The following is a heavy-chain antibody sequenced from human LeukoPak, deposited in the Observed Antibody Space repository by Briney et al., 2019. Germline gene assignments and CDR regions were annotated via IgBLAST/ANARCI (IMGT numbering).Heavy chain of an antibody. CDR2: ISSSGSTI. J-gene: IGHJ4*02. CDR3: ARAVPTGYSSGWSVFDY. V-gene: IGHV3-48*03. CDR1: GFIFSSYE. D-gene: IGHD6-19*01. Sequence: PGGSLRLSCAASGFIFSSYEMNWVRQAPGKGLEWVSYISSSGSTIYYADSVKGRFTISRDNAKNSLYLQMNSLRAEDTAVYYCARAVPTGYSSGWSVFDYWGQGTLVTVSS.